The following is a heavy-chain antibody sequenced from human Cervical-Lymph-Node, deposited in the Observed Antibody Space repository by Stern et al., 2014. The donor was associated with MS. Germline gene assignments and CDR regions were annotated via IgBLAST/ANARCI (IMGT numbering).Heavy chain of an antibody. J-gene: IGHJ4*02. CDR3: ARAGYSSGWYVGFYFDY. CDR1: GGSISSYY. CDR2: IYYSGST. D-gene: IGHD6-19*01. V-gene: IGHV4-59*01. Sequence: QVQLQESGPGLVKPSETLSLTCTVSGGSISSYYWSWIRQPPGKGLEWIGYIYYSGSTNYNPSLKSRVTISVDTSKNQFSLKLSSVTAADTAVYYCARAGYSSGWYVGFYFDYWGQGTLVTVSS.